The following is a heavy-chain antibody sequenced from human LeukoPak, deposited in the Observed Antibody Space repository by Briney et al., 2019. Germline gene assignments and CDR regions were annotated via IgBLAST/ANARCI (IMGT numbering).Heavy chain of an antibody. Sequence: GGSLRLSCTVSGFTVSSNSMSWVRQAPGRGLEWVSFIYIDNTHYSDSVKGRFTISRDNSKNTLYLQMNSLRAEDTAVYYCARRAGAYSHPYDYWGQGTLVTVSS. D-gene: IGHD4/OR15-4a*01. CDR1: GFTVSSNS. CDR3: ARRAGAYSHPYDY. V-gene: IGHV3-53*01. CDR2: IYIDNT. J-gene: IGHJ4*02.